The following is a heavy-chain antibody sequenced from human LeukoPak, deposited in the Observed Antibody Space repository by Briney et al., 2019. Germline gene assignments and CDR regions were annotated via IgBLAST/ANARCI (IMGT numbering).Heavy chain of an antibody. J-gene: IGHJ6*02. Sequence: PGGSLRLSCAASGFTFSSYSMNWVRQAPGKGLEWVSYISSSSSSTIYYADSVKGRFTISRDNAKNSLYLQMNSLRAEDTAVYYCATLPAAVFYYYGMDVWGQGTTVTVSS. CDR1: GFTFSSYS. CDR2: ISSSSSSTI. CDR3: ATLPAAVFYYYGMDV. D-gene: IGHD2-2*01. V-gene: IGHV3-48*01.